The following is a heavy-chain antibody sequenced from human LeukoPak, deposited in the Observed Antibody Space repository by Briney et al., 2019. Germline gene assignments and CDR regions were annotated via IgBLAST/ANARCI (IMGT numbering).Heavy chain of an antibody. D-gene: IGHD2-2*01. CDR2: IFSSGNN. J-gene: IGHJ4*02. V-gene: IGHV4-61*02. Sequence: SETLSLTCTVSGGSMSSGTYYWSWIRQPAGKGLEYIGRIFSSGNNNYNPSLKSRATMSTDTSKNQFSLNLTSVTAADTAVYYCASFCASTTCYNDGTNFAFWGQGTLVTASS. CDR1: GGSMSSGTYY. CDR3: ASFCASTTCYNDGTNFAF.